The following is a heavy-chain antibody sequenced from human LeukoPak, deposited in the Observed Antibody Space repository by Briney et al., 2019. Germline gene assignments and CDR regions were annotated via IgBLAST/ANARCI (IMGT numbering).Heavy chain of an antibody. D-gene: IGHD4-11*01. V-gene: IGHV5-51*01. CDR3: ARLQTTVELTYYYYGMDV. Sequence: GEPLKISCKGSGYSITSYWIGWVRQMPGKGLEWMGIIYPGDSDTRYSPSFQGQVTISADKSISTAYLQWSSLKASDTAMYYCARLQTTVELTYYYYGMDVWGQGTTVTVSS. CDR1: GYSITSYW. CDR2: IYPGDSDT. J-gene: IGHJ6*02.